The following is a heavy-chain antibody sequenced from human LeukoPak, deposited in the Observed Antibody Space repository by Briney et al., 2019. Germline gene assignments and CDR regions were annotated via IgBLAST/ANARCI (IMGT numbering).Heavy chain of an antibody. D-gene: IGHD3-9*01. Sequence: GASVSVSCKASGYPFTGYGINWVRQAPGQGGGGMGWISAYNGNTNYAQKLQGRVTMTTDTSTGTAYMELRSLRSDDAAVYYCARAYDILTAYRLMYIWGQGTMVTVSS. CDR2: ISAYNGNT. CDR1: GYPFTGYG. V-gene: IGHV1-18*01. CDR3: ARAYDILTAYRLMYI. J-gene: IGHJ3*02.